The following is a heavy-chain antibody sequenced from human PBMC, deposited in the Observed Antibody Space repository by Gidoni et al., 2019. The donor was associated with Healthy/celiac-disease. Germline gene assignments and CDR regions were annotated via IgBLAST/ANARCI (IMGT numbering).Heavy chain of an antibody. V-gene: IGHV3-23*01. CDR3: AKTSRGVLWFGEDY. CDR2: ISGSGGST. Sequence: EVQLLESGGGLVQPGGSLRLSCAASGFTSSSYAMSWVRPAPGKGLEWVSAISGSGGSTYYADSVKGRFTISRDNSKNTLYLQMNSLRAEDTAVYYCAKTSRGVLWFGEDYWGQGTLVTVSS. J-gene: IGHJ4*02. CDR1: GFTSSSYA. D-gene: IGHD3-10*01.